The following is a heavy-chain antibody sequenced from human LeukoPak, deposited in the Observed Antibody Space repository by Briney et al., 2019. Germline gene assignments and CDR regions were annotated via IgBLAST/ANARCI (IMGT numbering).Heavy chain of an antibody. V-gene: IGHV3-30*02. Sequence: PGGSLRLSCAASGFTFSSYGMHWVRQAPGKGLEWVAFIRYDGRNKYYADSVKGRFTISRDNSKNTLYLQMNSLRAEDTAVYYCAKGARSGSYLYYFDYWGQGTLVTVSS. D-gene: IGHD3-10*01. CDR1: GFTFSSYG. CDR3: AKGARSGSYLYYFDY. J-gene: IGHJ4*02. CDR2: IRYDGRNK.